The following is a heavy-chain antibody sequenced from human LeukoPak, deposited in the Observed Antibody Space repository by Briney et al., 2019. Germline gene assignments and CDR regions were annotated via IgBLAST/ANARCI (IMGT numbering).Heavy chain of an antibody. D-gene: IGHD2-15*01. CDR1: GFTFSSYL. J-gene: IGHJ4*02. CDR3: ARDKVVGATYLAY. V-gene: IGHV3-7*01. Sequence: GGALRLSCAASGFTFSSYLMSWVRQARGKGLEGVANIKQEGSEKYYVDSMKGRSTISRDNAKNSVYLQMNSLRAEETAVYYCARDKVVGATYLAYWGQGTLVTVSS. CDR2: IKQEGSEK.